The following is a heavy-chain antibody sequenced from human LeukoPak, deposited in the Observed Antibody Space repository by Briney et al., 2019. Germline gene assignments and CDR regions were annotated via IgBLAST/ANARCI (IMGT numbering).Heavy chain of an antibody. D-gene: IGHD4-11*01. CDR3: ARAPAVDYTSLGDY. CDR1: GYTFTDNY. Sequence: ASVKVSFKPSGYTFTDNYMHWVRQAPGQGLEWMGWINPNSGDTYYAQKFQGRVTMTRDTSIGTASMEPTRLRSDDTAVYFCARAPAVDYTSLGDYWGQGTLVTVSS. J-gene: IGHJ4*02. CDR2: INPNSGDT. V-gene: IGHV1-2*02.